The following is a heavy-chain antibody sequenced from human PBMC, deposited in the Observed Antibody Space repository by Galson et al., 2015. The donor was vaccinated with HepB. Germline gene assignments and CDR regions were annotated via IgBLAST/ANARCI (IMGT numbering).Heavy chain of an antibody. V-gene: IGHV1-2*06. CDR3: ARDRKDVDVVIIPGNWCDP. J-gene: IGHJ5*02. CDR2: IDPKSGAT. Sequence: SVKVSCKASGYSFTNFYMHWVRQAPGRGLEYMGRIDPKSGATHYAQKFQGRVALTRDTAINTVYMELTSLTFDDTAVYYCARDRKDVDVVIIPGNWCDPWGQGTLVTVSS. CDR1: GYSFTNFY. D-gene: IGHD2-8*01.